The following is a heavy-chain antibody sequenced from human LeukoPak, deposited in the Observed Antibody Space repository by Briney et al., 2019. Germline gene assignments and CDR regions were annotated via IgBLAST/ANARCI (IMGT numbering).Heavy chain of an antibody. CDR1: GYTFTGYY. CDR3: ARLSVYGDYFDY. Sequence: ASVKVSCKASGYTFTGYYMHWARQAPGQGLEWMGWINPNSGGTNYAQKFQGRVTMTRDTSISTAYMELRSLRSDDTAVYYCARLSVYGDYFDYWGQGTLVTVSS. J-gene: IGHJ4*02. V-gene: IGHV1-2*02. CDR2: INPNSGGT. D-gene: IGHD4-17*01.